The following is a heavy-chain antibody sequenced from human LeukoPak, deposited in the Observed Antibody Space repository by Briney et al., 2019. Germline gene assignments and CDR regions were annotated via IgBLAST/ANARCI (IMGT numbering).Heavy chain of an antibody. Sequence: GGSLRLSCAASGFIFSSYSLNWVRQAPGKGLEWVSSISSSSSYIYYADSVKGRFSISRDNAKNSLFLQMNSLRADDTAVYFCARYNSGWHGYDYYYYGMDVWGQGTTVTVSS. D-gene: IGHD6-19*01. CDR3: ARYNSGWHGYDYYYYGMDV. CDR2: ISSSSSYI. J-gene: IGHJ6*02. CDR1: GFIFSSYS. V-gene: IGHV3-21*01.